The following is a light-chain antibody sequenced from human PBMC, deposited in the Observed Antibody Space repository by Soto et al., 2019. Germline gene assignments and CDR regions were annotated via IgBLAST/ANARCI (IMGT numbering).Light chain of an antibody. CDR3: QQYNSFIWT. J-gene: IGKJ1*01. CDR2: KAS. V-gene: IGKV1-5*03. CDR1: QSIRSW. Sequence: IQMTQSPSTLSASVGDRVTIVWRASQSIRSWLAWYQQKPGKAPKLLISKASNLDSGVPSRFSGSGSGTEFNLTISSLQPEDFATYYCQQYNSFIWTFGRGTKVDTK.